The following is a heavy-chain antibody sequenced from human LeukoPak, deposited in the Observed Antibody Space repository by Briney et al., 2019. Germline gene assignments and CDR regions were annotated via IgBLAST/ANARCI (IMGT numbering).Heavy chain of an antibody. D-gene: IGHD3-10*01. CDR1: GGSISGYY. CDR2: IYYSGST. J-gene: IGHJ4*02. Sequence: SETLSLTCTVSGGSISGYYWSWIRQPPGTGLEWIGYIYYSGSTNYNPSLKSRVTMSVDTSKSQFSLKLSSVTAADTALYYCARHHYASGTHTPYYFDFWGQGTLVTVSS. CDR3: ARHHYASGTHTPYYFDF. V-gene: IGHV4-59*01.